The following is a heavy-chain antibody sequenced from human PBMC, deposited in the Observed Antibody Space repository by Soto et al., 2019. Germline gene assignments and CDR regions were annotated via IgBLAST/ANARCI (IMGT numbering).Heavy chain of an antibody. J-gene: IGHJ6*02. CDR1: GGSLSGYY. CDR2: INDSGST. CDR3: AISPSYDFWSGYPYYYYGMDV. D-gene: IGHD3-3*01. V-gene: IGHV4-34*01. Sequence: SETLSLTCAVYGGSLSGYYWSWIRQPPGKGLDWIGEINDSGSTNYNPSLKSRVTISVDTSKNQFSLKLSSVTAADTAVYYCAISPSYDFWSGYPYYYYGMDVWGQGTTVTVSS.